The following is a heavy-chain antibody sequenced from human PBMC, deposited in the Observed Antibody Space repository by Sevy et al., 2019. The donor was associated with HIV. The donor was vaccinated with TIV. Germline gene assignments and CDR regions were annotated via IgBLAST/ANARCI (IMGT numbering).Heavy chain of an antibody. CDR3: AKEGYDILTGFEPGNFDS. V-gene: IGHV3-30*18. CDR1: GFTFGSYG. D-gene: IGHD3-9*01. Sequence: GGSLRLSCAASGFTFGSYGMHWVRQAPGKGLEWVAVISYDGTIKSYADSVRGRFSISRDNADSTLYLLMVSLRAEDTAVYYCAKEGYDILTGFEPGNFDSWGQGTLVTVSS. CDR2: ISYDGTIK. J-gene: IGHJ4*02.